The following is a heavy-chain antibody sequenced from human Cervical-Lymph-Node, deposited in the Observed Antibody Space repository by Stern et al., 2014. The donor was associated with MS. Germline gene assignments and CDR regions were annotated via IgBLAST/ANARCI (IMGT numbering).Heavy chain of an antibody. V-gene: IGHV3-9*01. CDR1: GFTFNDHA. CDR2: IRWDSGSL. Sequence: EVQLVESGGGLVQPGRSLTLSCAASGFTFNDHAMHWVRQVPGMGLGWVSGIRWDSGSLGYADSVQGRFTISRDNGKNSLDLRMSRLRAEDTAVYYCARDKYSGYDLGGYFDVWGQGILVTVSS. CDR3: ARDKYSGYDLGGYFDV. J-gene: IGHJ4*02. D-gene: IGHD5-12*01.